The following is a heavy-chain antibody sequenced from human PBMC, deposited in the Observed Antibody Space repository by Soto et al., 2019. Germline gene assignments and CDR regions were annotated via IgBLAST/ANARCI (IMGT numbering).Heavy chain of an antibody. V-gene: IGHV4-34*01. Sequence: QVQLQQWGAGLLKPSETLSLTCAVYGGSFSGYYWSWIRQPPGKGLEWIGEINHSGSTNYNPSLKSRVTISVDTSKNQFSLKLSSVTAADTAVYYCARGRKNRYCSGGSCYSGWFDPWGQGTLVTVSS. CDR2: INHSGST. J-gene: IGHJ5*02. CDR1: GGSFSGYY. D-gene: IGHD2-15*01. CDR3: ARGRKNRYCSGGSCYSGWFDP.